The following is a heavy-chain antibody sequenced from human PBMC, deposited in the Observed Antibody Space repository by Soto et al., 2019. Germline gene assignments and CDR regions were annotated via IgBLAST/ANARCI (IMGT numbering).Heavy chain of an antibody. J-gene: IGHJ6*02. CDR3: ARGRENYDFWSGYYKGGYYYGMDV. CDR2: IIPIFGTA. V-gene: IGHV1-69*06. D-gene: IGHD3-3*01. Sequence: QVQLVQSGAEVKKPGSSVKVSCKASGGTFSSYAISWVRQAPGQGLEWMGGIIPIFGTANYAQKFQGRVTITADKSTSTADMELSSLRSEDTAVYYCARGRENYDFWSGYYKGGYYYGMDVWGQGTTVTVSS. CDR1: GGTFSSYA.